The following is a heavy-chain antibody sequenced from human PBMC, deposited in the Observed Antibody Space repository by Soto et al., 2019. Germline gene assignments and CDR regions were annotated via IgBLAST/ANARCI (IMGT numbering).Heavy chain of an antibody. V-gene: IGHV3-66*01. Sequence: GYLRLSCTGSGFTVGSNYMSWVRQAPGKGLEWVSVIYSGGSTYYADSVKGRFTISRDNSKNTLYLQMNSLRAEDTAVYYCARDELGIIYWGQGTLVTVSS. CDR3: ARDELGIIY. D-gene: IGHD7-27*01. CDR1: GFTVGSNY. J-gene: IGHJ4*02. CDR2: IYSGGST.